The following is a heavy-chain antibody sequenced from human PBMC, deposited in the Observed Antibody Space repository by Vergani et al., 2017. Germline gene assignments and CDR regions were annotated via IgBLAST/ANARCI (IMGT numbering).Heavy chain of an antibody. CDR1: GFTFSSYA. D-gene: IGHD2-2*01. J-gene: IGHJ4*02. CDR3: AKGSTRVVPAAIFDY. Sequence: EVQMVESGGGLVKPGGSLRLSCAASGFTFSSYAMSWVRQVPGKGLEWVSGISGSGGNTYYANSVKGRFTISRDNSKNTLYLQMNSLRADDTAVYYCAKGSTRVVPAAIFDYWGQGTLVTVSS. V-gene: IGHV3-23*04. CDR2: ISGSGGNT.